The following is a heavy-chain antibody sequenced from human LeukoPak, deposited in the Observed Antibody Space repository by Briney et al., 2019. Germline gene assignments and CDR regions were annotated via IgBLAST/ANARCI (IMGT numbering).Heavy chain of an antibody. Sequence: GGSLRLSCVASGFTFSSYWLSWVRQTPGKGLEWVANIKQDGSEKLYVDSVKGRFTISRDNTKNSLYLQMSSLRLEDTAVYYCARDLPVVGAPGFDYWGQGTLVTVSS. CDR2: IKQDGSEK. V-gene: IGHV3-7*01. CDR3: ARDLPVVGAPGFDY. J-gene: IGHJ4*02. CDR1: GFTFSSYW. D-gene: IGHD1-26*01.